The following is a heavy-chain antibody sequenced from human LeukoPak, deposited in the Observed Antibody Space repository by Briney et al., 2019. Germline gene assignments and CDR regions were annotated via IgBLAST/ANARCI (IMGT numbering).Heavy chain of an antibody. CDR3: ARRRYYDSTGYFE. V-gene: IGHV4-39*01. CDR1: GDYISSSSYY. J-gene: IGHJ1*01. CDR2: IHHSGRT. Sequence: SETLSLTCAVSGDYISSSSYYWGWIRQSPGTGLEWIGDIHHSGRTYYNPSLKSRVAISIDTSKNQFSLRLRSMTAADTAVFYCARRRYYDSTGYFEWGRGTLVTVSS. D-gene: IGHD3-22*01.